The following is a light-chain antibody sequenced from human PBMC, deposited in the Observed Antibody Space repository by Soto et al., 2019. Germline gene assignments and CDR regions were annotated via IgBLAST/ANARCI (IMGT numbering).Light chain of an antibody. CDR3: CSYAVSSNSAYV. CDR1: SSDVGSYNL. Sequence: QSVVTQPASVSGSPVPSITLSCTGNSSDVGSYNLVSWYQQHPGKAPKLMIYEGSKRPSGVSNRFSGSKSGNTASLTISGLQAEDEADYYCCSYAVSSNSAYVVATGTTVTVL. V-gene: IGLV2-23*01. CDR2: EGS. J-gene: IGLJ1*01.